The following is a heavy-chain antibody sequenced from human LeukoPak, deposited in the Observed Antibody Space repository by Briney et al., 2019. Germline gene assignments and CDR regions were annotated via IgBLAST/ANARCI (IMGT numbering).Heavy chain of an antibody. Sequence: GGSLRLSCAASGFTFSNYDMHWVRQSTEKGLEWVSGINTAGDTYYPGSVKGRFTISRENAKNSLHLQMNSLRAGDTAVYYCARGLPGGFDPWGQRTLVTVSS. CDR2: INTAGDT. J-gene: IGHJ5*02. D-gene: IGHD4-11*01. CDR3: ARGLPGGFDP. CDR1: GFTFSNYD. V-gene: IGHV3-13*04.